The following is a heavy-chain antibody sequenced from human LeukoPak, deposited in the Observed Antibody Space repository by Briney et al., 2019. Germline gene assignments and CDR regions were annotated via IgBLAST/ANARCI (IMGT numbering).Heavy chain of an antibody. CDR1: GYTFTGYY. CDR2: INPNSGGT. V-gene: IGHV1-2*02. CDR3: ARKRDGYDFWSGYYDAFDI. D-gene: IGHD3-3*01. J-gene: IGHJ3*02. Sequence: ASVKVSCKASGYTFTGYYMHWVRQAPGQGLEWMGWINPNSGGTNYAQKFQGRVTMTRDTSISTAYMELSRLRSDDTAVCYCARKRDGYDFWSGYYDAFDIWGQGTMVTVSS.